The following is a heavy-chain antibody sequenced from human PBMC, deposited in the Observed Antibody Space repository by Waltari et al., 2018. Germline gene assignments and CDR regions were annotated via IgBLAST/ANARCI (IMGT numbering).Heavy chain of an antibody. V-gene: IGHV4-39*01. Sequence: QLQLQESGPGLVKPSETLSLICTVSGCSISGAFFWDWIRQSPGTGREWFGDVSSGGNTNYNPSLKSRVTISTDTSKNQFSLRLSSVTAADTAVYYCARHRGVHTGYPGLDPWGQGTLVTVSS. D-gene: IGHD3-10*01. CDR1: GCSISGAFF. CDR3: ARHRGVHTGYPGLDP. J-gene: IGHJ5*02. CDR2: VSSGGNT.